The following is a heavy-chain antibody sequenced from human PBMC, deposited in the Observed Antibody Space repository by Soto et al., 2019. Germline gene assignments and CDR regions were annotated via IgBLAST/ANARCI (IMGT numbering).Heavy chain of an antibody. V-gene: IGHV3-23*01. Sequence: GSLRLSCAASGFTFTNYAMSWVRQAPGKGLEWVSSITATGGSAFYADSVKGRFTISRDNSRDTLNMQLSSLRAEDTALYYCARGFIAPDYWGQGTLVTVSS. D-gene: IGHD2-21*01. J-gene: IGHJ4*02. CDR3: ARGFIAPDY. CDR1: GFTFTNYA. CDR2: ITATGGSA.